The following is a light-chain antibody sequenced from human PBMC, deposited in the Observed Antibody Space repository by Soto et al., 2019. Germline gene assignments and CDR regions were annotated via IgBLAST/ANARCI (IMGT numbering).Light chain of an antibody. CDR3: QQRYNQT. V-gene: IGKV1-39*01. CDR1: QSISTY. J-gene: IGKJ5*01. Sequence: DIPPTQSPSSLSASVGDRITITCRASQSISTYLNWYQQKPGEAPTLLVYDSSTLQSGVPSRFSGSGFGAEFTLTISSLEPEDFAVYYCQQRYNQTFGQGTRLEIK. CDR2: DSS.